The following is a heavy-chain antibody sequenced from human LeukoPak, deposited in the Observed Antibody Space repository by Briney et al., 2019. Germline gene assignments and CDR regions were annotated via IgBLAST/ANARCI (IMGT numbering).Heavy chain of an antibody. CDR3: ASLHLDAFDI. Sequence: SETLSLTCTVSGGSISSHYWSWIRQPPGKGLEWIGYIYYSGSTNYNPSLKSRVTISVDTSKNQFSLKLSSVTAADTAVYYCASLHLDAFDIWGQGTMVTVSS. CDR2: IYYSGST. J-gene: IGHJ3*02. V-gene: IGHV4-59*08. CDR1: GGSISSHY.